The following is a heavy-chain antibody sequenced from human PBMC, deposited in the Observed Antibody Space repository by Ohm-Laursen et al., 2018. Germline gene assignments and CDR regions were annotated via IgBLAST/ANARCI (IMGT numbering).Heavy chain of an antibody. D-gene: IGHD1-26*01. V-gene: IGHV4-59*08. CDR1: GDSISGRY. CDR3: AGAPNLYYFDY. J-gene: IGHJ4*02. CDR2: IDDNGNT. Sequence: TLSLTSTVSGDSISGRYWSWIRQPTGKGLEWIGNIDDNGNTNYNHSSKSRVTISINTSKNQFSLKLRLVTAADTAVYHCAGAPNLYYFDYWGQGTLVTVSS.